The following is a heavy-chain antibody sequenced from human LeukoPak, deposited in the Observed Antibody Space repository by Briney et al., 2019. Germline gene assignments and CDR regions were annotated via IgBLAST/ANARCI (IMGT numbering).Heavy chain of an antibody. CDR3: ARDRFGEGVDS. D-gene: IGHD3-10*01. CDR2: INAGNGNT. J-gene: IGHJ4*02. CDR1: GYTFTNYA. Sequence: VASVKVSCKASGYTFTNYAMYWVRQAPGQRLECMGWINAGNGNTKYSQKFQGRATITRDTSASTAYMELSSLRSEDTAVSYCARDRFGEGVDSWGQGALVTVSS. V-gene: IGHV1-3*01.